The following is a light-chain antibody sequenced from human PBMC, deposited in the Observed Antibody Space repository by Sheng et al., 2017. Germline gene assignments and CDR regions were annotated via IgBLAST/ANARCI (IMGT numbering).Light chain of an antibody. J-gene: IGLJ3*02. CDR3: QVWDSRSDHRV. CDR1: AIGTKT. CDR2: DDN. V-gene: IGLV3-21*03. Sequence: YVLTQPPSVSVAPGKAASIACGGDAIGTKTVHWYQQRPGQAPVLVVYDDNDRPAGIPERFSGYNSGNTATLTISRVEVGDEADYYCQVWDSRSDHRVFGGGTKLTVL.